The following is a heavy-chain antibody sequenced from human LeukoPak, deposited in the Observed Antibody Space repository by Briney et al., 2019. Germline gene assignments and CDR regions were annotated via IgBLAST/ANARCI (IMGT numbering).Heavy chain of an antibody. CDR2: IHDSGST. D-gene: IGHD4-17*01. CDR1: GDSISSGGYS. CDR3: ARGYGDKRSWYFDL. Sequence: SETLSLTCAVSGDSISSGGYSWSCIRQTPGKGLEWIAYIHDSGSTYNNPSLKTRLSISIDTSKNQFSLKLSSVTAADTAVYYCARGYGDKRSWYFDLWGRGTLVTVSS. V-gene: IGHV4-30-4*07. J-gene: IGHJ2*01.